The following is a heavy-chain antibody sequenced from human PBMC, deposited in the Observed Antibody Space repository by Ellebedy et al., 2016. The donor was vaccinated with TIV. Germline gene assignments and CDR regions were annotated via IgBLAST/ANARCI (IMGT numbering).Heavy chain of an antibody. CDR2: IYTGDST. Sequence: GESLKISCAVSGFSVSSNYVSWVRQAPGKGLEWVSYIYTGDSTYHADSVKGRFTISRDNSKNTVSLQMNSLRVEDTAVYYCARVRSSAFEIWGQGTMVTVSS. CDR1: GFSVSSNY. CDR3: ARVRSSAFEI. J-gene: IGHJ3*02. V-gene: IGHV3-53*01.